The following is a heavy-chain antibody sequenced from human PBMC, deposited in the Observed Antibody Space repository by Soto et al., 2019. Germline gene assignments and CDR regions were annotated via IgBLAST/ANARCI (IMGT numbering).Heavy chain of an antibody. V-gene: IGHV3-23*01. CDR2: ISGSGGST. CDR3: AKEGGWDILTGNWFDP. Sequence: GGSLRLSCAASGFTFSSYAMSWVRQAPGKGLEWVSAISGSGGSTYYADSVKGRFTISRDNSKNTLYLQMNSLRAEDTAVYYCAKEGGWDILTGNWFDPWGQGTLVTVSS. D-gene: IGHD3-9*01. CDR1: GFTFSSYA. J-gene: IGHJ5*02.